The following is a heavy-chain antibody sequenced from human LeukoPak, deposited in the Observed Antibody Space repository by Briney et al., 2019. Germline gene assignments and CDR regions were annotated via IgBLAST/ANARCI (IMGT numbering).Heavy chain of an antibody. J-gene: IGHJ4*02. CDR2: ISSSGNTI. V-gene: IGHV3-11*04. Sequence: PGGSLRLSCAASGFTFSDYYMSWIRQAPGKGLEWVSYISSSGNTIYHADSVKGRFTISRDNAKNSLYLQMNSLRAEDTAVYYGARLKSYYDSSGYIVGIDYWGQGTLVTVSS. D-gene: IGHD3-22*01. CDR1: GFTFSDYY. CDR3: ARLKSYYDSSGYIVGIDY.